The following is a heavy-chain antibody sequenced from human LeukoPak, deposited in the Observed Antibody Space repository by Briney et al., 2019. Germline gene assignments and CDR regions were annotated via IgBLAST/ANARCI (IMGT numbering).Heavy chain of an antibody. Sequence: GGSLRLSCAASGFTFSNAWMSWVRQAPGKGLEWVGRIKSKTDGGTTVYAAPVKGRFTISRDDSKNTLYLQMNSLKTEDTAVYYCTTTYYYGSGRYMDVWGKGTTVTISS. CDR3: TTTYYYGSGRYMDV. CDR1: GFTFSNAW. V-gene: IGHV3-15*01. J-gene: IGHJ6*03. D-gene: IGHD3-10*01. CDR2: IKSKTDGGTT.